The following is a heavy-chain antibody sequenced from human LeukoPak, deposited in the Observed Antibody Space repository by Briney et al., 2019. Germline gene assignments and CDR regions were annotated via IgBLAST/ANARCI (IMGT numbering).Heavy chain of an antibody. V-gene: IGHV3-7*01. CDR2: INQNGSEI. J-gene: IGHJ4*02. CDR3: VSGMIEFDY. Sequence: PGGSLRLSCAASGFTFSDYYMSWIRQAPGRGLEWVANINQNGSEIYYLDSVEGRFTISRDNAKNSLFLQMNSLRVEDTSVYYCVSGMIEFDYWGQGTRVTVSS. D-gene: IGHD3-22*01. CDR1: GFTFSDYY.